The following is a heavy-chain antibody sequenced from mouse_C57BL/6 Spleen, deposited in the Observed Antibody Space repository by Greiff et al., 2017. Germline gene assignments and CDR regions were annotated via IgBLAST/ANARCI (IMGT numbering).Heavy chain of an antibody. CDR1: GYTFTSYW. CDR3: ARSTMVKGWYCDV. Sequence: QVQLQQPGAELVKPGASVKLSCKASGYTFTSYWMHWVKQRPGQGLEWIGMIHPNSGSTNYNEKFKSKATLTVDKSSSTAYMQLSSLTSEDSAVYYCARSTMVKGWYCDVWGTGTTGTVSS. D-gene: IGHD2-2*01. J-gene: IGHJ1*03. V-gene: IGHV1-64*01. CDR2: IHPNSGST.